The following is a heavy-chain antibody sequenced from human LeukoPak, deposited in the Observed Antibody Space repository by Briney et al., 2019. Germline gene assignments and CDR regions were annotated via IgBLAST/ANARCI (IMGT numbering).Heavy chain of an antibody. J-gene: IGHJ4*02. CDR3: ARRATTERGHSYGLDF. D-gene: IGHD5-18*01. V-gene: IGHV3-21*01. CDR2: IGSSGSYI. CDR1: GFTFSGYH. Sequence: PGGSLRLSCEVSGFTFSGYHMNWVRQAPGKGLEWVSSIGSSGSYIYYADSLTGRFTISRDNAKNSLYLQMNSLRAEDTAMYYCARRATTERGHSYGLDFWGQGTLVTVSS.